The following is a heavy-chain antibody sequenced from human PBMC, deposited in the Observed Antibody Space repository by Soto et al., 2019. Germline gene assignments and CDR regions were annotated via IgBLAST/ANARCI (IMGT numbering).Heavy chain of an antibody. Sequence: QVQLVQSGAEVKKPGASVKVSCKASGYTFTSYGISWVRQAPGQGLEWMGWISAYNGNTNYAQKLQGRGTMTTDTSTSTAYMELRSLRSDDTAVYYCARVKLKLGIAVAGTNWFDPWGQGTLVTVSS. J-gene: IGHJ5*02. CDR1: GYTFTSYG. CDR3: ARVKLKLGIAVAGTNWFDP. CDR2: ISAYNGNT. D-gene: IGHD6-19*01. V-gene: IGHV1-18*01.